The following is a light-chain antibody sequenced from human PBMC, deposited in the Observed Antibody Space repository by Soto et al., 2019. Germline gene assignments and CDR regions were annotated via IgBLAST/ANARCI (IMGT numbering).Light chain of an antibody. Sequence: DIQMTQSPSSLSASVGDRVTITCRARQSISSYLNWYQQKPGKAPKLLIYAASSLQSGVPSRFSGSGSGTDFTLTISSLQPEDVGTYYCQQSYSTPPGTFGQGTKLEIK. CDR1: QSISSY. CDR3: QQSYSTPPGT. CDR2: AAS. V-gene: IGKV1-39*01. J-gene: IGKJ2*01.